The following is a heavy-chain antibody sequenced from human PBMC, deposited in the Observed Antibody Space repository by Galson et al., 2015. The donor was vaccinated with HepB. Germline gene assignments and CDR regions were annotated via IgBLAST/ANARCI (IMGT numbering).Heavy chain of an antibody. D-gene: IGHD3-3*01. J-gene: IGHJ5*02. CDR3: ARDSRARDFWSGYDWFDP. CDR2: ISSSSTTI. V-gene: IGHV3-48*01. Sequence: LRLSCAASTFIFSTYSMNWVRQAPGKGLEWVSYISSSSTTIYYADSVKGRFTISRDNTKNSLYLRMNSLRAEDTAVYYCARDSRARDFWSGYDWFDPWGQGTLVTVSS. CDR1: TFIFSTYS.